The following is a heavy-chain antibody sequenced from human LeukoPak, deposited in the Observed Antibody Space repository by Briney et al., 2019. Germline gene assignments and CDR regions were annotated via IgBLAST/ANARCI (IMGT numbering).Heavy chain of an antibody. CDR3: ASVYDYVQS. J-gene: IGHJ4*02. CDR1: GGPVNSGSYY. V-gene: IGHV4-61*01. CDR2: IYYSGTT. D-gene: IGHD3-16*01. Sequence: PSETLSLTCTVSGGPVNSGSYYWSWIRQPPGKGLEWIGYIYYSGTTNCNPSLKSRVTISVDTSENQFSLKMSSVTAADTAVYYCASVYDYVQSWGQGTLVTVSS.